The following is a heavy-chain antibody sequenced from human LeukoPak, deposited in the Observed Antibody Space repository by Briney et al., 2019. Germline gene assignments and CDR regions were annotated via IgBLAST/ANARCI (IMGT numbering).Heavy chain of an antibody. CDR3: ARDGWGFGGTFFDY. Sequence: GGSLRLSCAASGFTFSSYSMNWVRQAPGKGLEWVSSISSSSSYIYYADSVKGRFTISRDNAKNSLYLQMNSLRAEDTAVYYCARDGWGFGGTFFDYWGQGTLVTVSS. V-gene: IGHV3-21*01. J-gene: IGHJ4*02. CDR2: ISSSSSYI. D-gene: IGHD3-10*01. CDR1: GFTFSSYS.